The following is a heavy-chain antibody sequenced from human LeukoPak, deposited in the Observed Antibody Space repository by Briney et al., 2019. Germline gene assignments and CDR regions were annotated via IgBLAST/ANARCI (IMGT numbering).Heavy chain of an antibody. V-gene: IGHV4-30-2*01. CDR1: GGSISSGGYS. J-gene: IGHJ4*02. D-gene: IGHD2-2*01. CDR2: IYHSGST. CDR3: ARHYCSSTSCYGAFDY. Sequence: SQTLSLTCAVSGGSISSGGYSWSWIRQPPGKGLEWIGYIYHSGSTYYNPSLKSRVTISVDRSKHQFSLKLSSVTAADTAVYYCARHYCSSTSCYGAFDYWGQGTLVTVSS.